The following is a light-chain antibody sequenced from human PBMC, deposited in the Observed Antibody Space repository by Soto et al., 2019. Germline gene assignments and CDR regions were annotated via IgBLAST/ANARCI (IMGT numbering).Light chain of an antibody. Sequence: QSALTQPPSASGSPGQSVTIACTGTSSDVGGYNYVSWYQQHPGKAPKLMIYEVSKRPSGVPDRFSGSKSGNTASLTVSGLQAEYEADYYCSSYAGSNNLVFGGRTKRTVL. J-gene: IGLJ2*01. CDR3: SSYAGSNNLV. CDR2: EVS. CDR1: SSDVGGYNY. V-gene: IGLV2-8*01.